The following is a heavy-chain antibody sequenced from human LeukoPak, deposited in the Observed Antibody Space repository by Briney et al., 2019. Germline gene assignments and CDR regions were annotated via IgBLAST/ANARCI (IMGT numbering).Heavy chain of an antibody. D-gene: IGHD5-12*01. CDR2: IYHSGST. V-gene: IGHV4-30-2*01. CDR3: ASVSGYDSLLNFDY. J-gene: IGHJ4*02. Sequence: SSETLSLTCTVSGGSISSGGYYWSWIRQPPGKGLEWIGYIYHSGSTYYNPSLKSRVTISVDRSKNQFSLKLSSVTAADTAVYYCASVSGYDSLLNFDYWGQGTLVTVSS. CDR1: GGSISSGGYY.